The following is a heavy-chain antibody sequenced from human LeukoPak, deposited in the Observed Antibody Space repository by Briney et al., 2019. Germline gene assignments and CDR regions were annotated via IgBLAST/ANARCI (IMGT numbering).Heavy chain of an antibody. CDR1: GFTFSSYA. D-gene: IGHD3-10*01. CDR2: ISGSGGST. J-gene: IGHJ5*02. Sequence: PGGSLRLSCAASGFTFSSYAMSWVRQAPGKGLEWVSAISGSGGSTYYADSVKGQFTISRDNSKNTLYLQMNSLRAEDTAVYYCAKRLYYYGSGSYYLEPWGQGTLVTVSS. V-gene: IGHV3-23*01. CDR3: AKRLYYYGSGSYYLEP.